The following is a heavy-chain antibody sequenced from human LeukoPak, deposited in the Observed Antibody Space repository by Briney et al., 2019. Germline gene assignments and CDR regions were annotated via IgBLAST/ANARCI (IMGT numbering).Heavy chain of an antibody. Sequence: RGESLKISCKGSGYSFTSYWIGWVRQMPGKGLEWMGIIYPGESDTRYSPSFQGPVTISADKSISTAYLQWSSLKASDTAMYYCAKIPGPYSSGWFDYDYWGQGTLVTVSS. CDR2: IYPGESDT. CDR3: AKIPGPYSSGWFDYDY. D-gene: IGHD6-19*01. J-gene: IGHJ4*02. V-gene: IGHV5-51*01. CDR1: GYSFTSYW.